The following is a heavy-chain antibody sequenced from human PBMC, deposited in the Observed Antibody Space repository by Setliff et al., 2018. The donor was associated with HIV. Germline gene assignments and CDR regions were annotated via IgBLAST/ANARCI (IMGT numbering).Heavy chain of an antibody. CDR1: NYSINSGYY. V-gene: IGHV4-38-2*01. CDR2: IYHSGST. Sequence: LSLTCAVSNYSINSGYYWGWIRQPPGKGLEWIGSIYHSGSTYYNPSLKSRVTISVDTSKNQVSLRLTSVTAADTAVYYCARQSITIFGVVISGFDPWGQGTLVTVSS. CDR3: ARQSITIFGVVISGFDP. J-gene: IGHJ5*02. D-gene: IGHD3-3*01.